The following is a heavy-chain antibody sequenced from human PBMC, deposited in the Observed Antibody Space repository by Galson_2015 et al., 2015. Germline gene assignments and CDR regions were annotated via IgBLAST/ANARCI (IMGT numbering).Heavy chain of an antibody. CDR2: ISTRGSTT. D-gene: IGHD4-17*01. Sequence: SYISTRGSTTYYSDSVKGRFTIFRDNAKKTLYLQMNSLRAEDTAVYYCAGQVAIYGLLDSWGQGALVTVSS. J-gene: IGHJ4*02. V-gene: IGHV3-11*01. CDR3: AGQVAIYGLLDS.